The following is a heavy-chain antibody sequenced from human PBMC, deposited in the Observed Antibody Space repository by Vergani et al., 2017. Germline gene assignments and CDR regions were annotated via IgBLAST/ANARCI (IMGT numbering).Heavy chain of an antibody. D-gene: IGHD3-16*02. V-gene: IGHV3-30-3*01. CDR2: ISYDGSNK. CDR3: ARDATHGICGSDRYDRSYMDV. Sequence: QVQLVESGGGVVQPGRSLRLSCAASGFTFSSYAMHWVRQAPGKGLEWVAVISYDGSNKYYADSVKGRFTISRDNSKNTLYLQMNSLRAEDTAVYYCARDATHGICGSDRYDRSYMDVWGKGTTVTVSS. CDR1: GFTFSSYA. J-gene: IGHJ6*03.